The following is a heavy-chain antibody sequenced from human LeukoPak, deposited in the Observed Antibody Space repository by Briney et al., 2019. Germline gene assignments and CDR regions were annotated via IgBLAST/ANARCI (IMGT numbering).Heavy chain of an antibody. J-gene: IGHJ5*02. V-gene: IGHV4-4*07. D-gene: IGHD6-19*01. Sequence: SETLSLTCTVSGGSISSYYWSWIRQPAGKGLEWIGRIYSSGSTNYNPSLKNRVTMSVDTPKNQFSLKLSSVTAADTAVYYCARDLGMAVALPFDPWGQGTLVTVSS. CDR2: IYSSGST. CDR1: GGSISSYY. CDR3: ARDLGMAVALPFDP.